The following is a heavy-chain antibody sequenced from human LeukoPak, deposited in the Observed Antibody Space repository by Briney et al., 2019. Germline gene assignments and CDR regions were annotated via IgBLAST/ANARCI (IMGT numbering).Heavy chain of an antibody. CDR3: ARDRYRGIVATIPLVPYDY. J-gene: IGHJ4*02. D-gene: IGHD5-12*01. CDR2: ISSSGSTI. V-gene: IGHV3-48*03. CDR1: GFTFSSYE. Sequence: GGSLRLSCAASGFTFSSYEMNWVRQAPGKGLEWVSYISSSGSTIYYADSVKGRFTISRDNSKNTLYLQMNSLRAEDTAVYYCARDRYRGIVATIPLVPYDYWGLGTLVTVSS.